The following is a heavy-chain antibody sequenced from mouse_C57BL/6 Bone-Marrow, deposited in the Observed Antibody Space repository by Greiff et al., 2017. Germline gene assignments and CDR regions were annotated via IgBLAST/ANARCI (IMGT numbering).Heavy chain of an antibody. V-gene: IGHV1-54*01. CDR3: ASKEYGYSDV. Sequence: QVQLQQSGAELVRPGTSVKVSCKASGYAFTNYLIEWVKQRPGQGLEWIGVINPGSGGTNYNEKFKGKATLTADKSSSTAYMQLSSLTSEDSAVYFGASKEYGYSDVWCTGTTVTVSS. CDR2: INPGSGGT. J-gene: IGHJ1*03. CDR1: GYAFTNYL.